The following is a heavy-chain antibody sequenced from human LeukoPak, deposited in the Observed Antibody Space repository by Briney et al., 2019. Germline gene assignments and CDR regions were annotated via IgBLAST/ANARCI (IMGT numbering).Heavy chain of an antibody. CDR3: ARERPPGDSSNWFLEGYFDI. Sequence: ASVKVSCKASGGTFSSYAITWVRQAPGQGLEWMGGIIPIFGTANYAQKFQGRVTITTDESTSTAYMELSTLRSDDTAVYYCARERPPGDSSNWFLEGYFDIWGQGTLVTVSS. V-gene: IGHV1-69*05. CDR1: GGTFSSYA. J-gene: IGHJ4*02. CDR2: IIPIFGTA. D-gene: IGHD6-13*01.